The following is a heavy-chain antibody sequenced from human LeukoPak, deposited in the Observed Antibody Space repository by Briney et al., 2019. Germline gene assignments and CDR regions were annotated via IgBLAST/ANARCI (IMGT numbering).Heavy chain of an antibody. V-gene: IGHV1-46*01. CDR3: ARRHKHYYQIDY. CDR1: GYTFTSYY. Sequence: GATLKLSCKASGYTFTSYYLHWVRQAPGHGLQWMGMVNPSGSITSYAQKFQGRVTITRDTSTTTVYMELSSLRSYDTAVFYCARRHKHYYQIDYWGQGTLVTVSS. J-gene: IGHJ4*02. CDR2: VNPSGSIT. D-gene: IGHD1-26*01.